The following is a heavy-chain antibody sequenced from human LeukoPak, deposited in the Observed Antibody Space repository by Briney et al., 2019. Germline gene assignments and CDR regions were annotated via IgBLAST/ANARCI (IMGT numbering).Heavy chain of an antibody. CDR3: ARDRYGGNSDWDS. D-gene: IGHD4-23*01. CDR2: INPNNGDT. V-gene: IGHV1-2*02. J-gene: IGHJ4*02. Sequence: ASVKVSCKASGHTFTGYYIHWVRQAPGQGLEWMGWINPNNGDTKYAQKFQGRVTMTRDTSISTAYMELSRLRSDDTAVYFCARDRYGGNSDWDSWGQGTLVTVSS. CDR1: GHTFTGYY.